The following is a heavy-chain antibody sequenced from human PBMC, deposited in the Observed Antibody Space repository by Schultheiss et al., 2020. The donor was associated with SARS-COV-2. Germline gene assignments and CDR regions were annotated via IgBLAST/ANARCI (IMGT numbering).Heavy chain of an antibody. J-gene: IGHJ3*02. CDR3: ARLNRDTGDAFDI. CDR1: GFSFSNYL. Sequence: GGSLRLSCAASGFSFSNYLMAWVRQAPGRGLEWVTLISHDANSKYYSDSVRGRFTISRDNSKKTLNLQMNSLTNEDTATYYCARLNRDTGDAFDIWGQGTVVTVSS. V-gene: IGHV3-30-3*01. D-gene: IGHD1-14*01. CDR2: ISHDANSK.